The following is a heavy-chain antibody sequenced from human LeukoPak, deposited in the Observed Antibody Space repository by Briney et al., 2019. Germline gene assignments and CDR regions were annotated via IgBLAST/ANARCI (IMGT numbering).Heavy chain of an antibody. CDR2: ISGSGGST. CDR3: AKDLPSYYYDSSGYYGC. J-gene: IGHJ4*02. CDR1: GFTFSSYA. Sequence: QPGGSLRLSCAASGFTFSSYAMSWVRQAPGKGLEWVSAISGSGGSTYYADSVKDRFTISRDNSKNTLYLQMNSLRAEDTAVYYCAKDLPSYYYDSSGYYGCWGQGTLVTVSS. V-gene: IGHV3-23*01. D-gene: IGHD3-22*01.